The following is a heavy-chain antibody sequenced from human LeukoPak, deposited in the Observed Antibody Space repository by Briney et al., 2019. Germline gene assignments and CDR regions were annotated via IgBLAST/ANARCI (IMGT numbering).Heavy chain of an antibody. V-gene: IGHV3-23*01. CDR2: ISADGGSP. D-gene: IGHD2-21*02. J-gene: IGHJ4*02. Sequence: GGSLRLSCAASGFTFGSYAMSWVRQAPGKGLEWVSAISADGGSPWYAGSVRGRSTIPRDNSKNTLYLQMRSLRAEDTAVYFCARDRDFPRDQFDYWGQGTLVTVSS. CDR3: ARDRDFPRDQFDY. CDR1: GFTFGSYA.